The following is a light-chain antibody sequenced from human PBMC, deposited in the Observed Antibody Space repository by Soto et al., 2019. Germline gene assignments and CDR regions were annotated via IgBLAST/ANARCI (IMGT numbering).Light chain of an antibody. J-gene: IGKJ4*01. CDR1: QSVSNS. V-gene: IGKV3-15*01. Sequence: EVVMTQSPATLSVSPGERATLSCRASQSVSNSLAWYQQKPGQAPRLLIYGASTRATGIPAWFSGSGSGTEFNLTISSLQSEDFAVYYGQQYNNCPLTFGGGTKVEIQ. CDR3: QQYNNCPLT. CDR2: GAS.